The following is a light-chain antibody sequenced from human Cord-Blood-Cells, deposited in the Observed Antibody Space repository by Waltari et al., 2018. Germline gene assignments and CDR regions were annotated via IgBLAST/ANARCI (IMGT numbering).Light chain of an antibody. V-gene: IGKV3-11*01. Sequence: EIVLIQCPDTLCLSPGERATPSCTARLSVSSYLAWYQQNPGHAPRLLIYDAANRSTGIPARFSGSGSGTDFTLTISSLEPEDFAVYYCQQRSNWPWTFGQGTKVEIK. CDR3: QQRSNWPWT. CDR2: DAA. J-gene: IGKJ1*01. CDR1: LSVSSY.